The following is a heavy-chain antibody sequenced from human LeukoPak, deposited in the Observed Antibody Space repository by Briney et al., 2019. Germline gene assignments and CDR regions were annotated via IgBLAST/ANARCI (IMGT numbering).Heavy chain of an antibody. V-gene: IGHV3-23*01. CDR2: ISGSGGST. D-gene: IGHD6-13*01. CDR3: AKEGEQQLVYDY. J-gene: IGHJ4*02. Sequence: GGSLRLPCAASGFTFSSYAMSWVRQAPGKGLVWVSAISGSGGSTYYADSVKGRFTISRDNSKNTLYLQMNSLRAEDTAVYYCAKEGEQQLVYDYWGQGTLVTVSS. CDR1: GFTFSSYA.